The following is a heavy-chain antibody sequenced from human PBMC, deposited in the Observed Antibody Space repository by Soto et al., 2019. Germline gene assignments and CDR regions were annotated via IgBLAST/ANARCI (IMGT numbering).Heavy chain of an antibody. CDR3: VRRHVSATGIDWFDP. CDR2: INAADGDT. CDR1: GYTFTSYG. J-gene: IGHJ5*02. Sequence: ASVKVSCKASGYTFTSYGIHWVRQAPGQRLEWMGWINAADGDTKYSPKFQGRVTITRDTSASTAYMELSSLRSEDTAVYYCVRRHVSATGIDWFDPWGQGTLVTVPQ. D-gene: IGHD6-13*01. V-gene: IGHV1-3*01.